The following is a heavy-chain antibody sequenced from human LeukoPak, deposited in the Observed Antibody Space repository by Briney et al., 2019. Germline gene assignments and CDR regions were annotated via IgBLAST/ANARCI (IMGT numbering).Heavy chain of an antibody. CDR1: GGSISNYY. V-gene: IGHV4-4*07. CDR3: ARSSYDSSGYYSHLDY. CDR2: IHTSGST. D-gene: IGHD3-22*01. J-gene: IGHJ4*02. Sequence: SETLSLTCTVSGGSISNYYWSWIRQPAGKGLEWIGRIHTSGSTKYNPSLKSRVTMSVDTSKNHLSLNLRSLTVADTAVYYCARSSYDSSGYYSHLDYWGQGTLVTVSS.